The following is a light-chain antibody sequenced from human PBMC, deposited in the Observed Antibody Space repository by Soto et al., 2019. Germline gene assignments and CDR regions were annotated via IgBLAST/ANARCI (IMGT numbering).Light chain of an antibody. CDR3: CSYAGIYTP. CDR2: VFS. V-gene: IGLV2-11*01. Sequence: QSALTQPRSVSGSPGQSVTISCTGTSSDVGGYDYVSWYQQHPGKAPKLMIYVFSKRPSGVPDRFSGSKSGNTASLTFSGLQAEDEADYYCCSYAGIYTPFGGGTKVTVL. CDR1: SSDVGGYDY. J-gene: IGLJ2*01.